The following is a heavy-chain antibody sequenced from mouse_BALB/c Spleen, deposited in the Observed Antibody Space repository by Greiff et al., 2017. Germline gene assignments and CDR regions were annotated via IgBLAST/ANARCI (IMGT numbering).Heavy chain of an antibody. V-gene: IGHV1-7*01. CDR3: ARRDYENAMDD. CDR1: GYTFTSYW. Sequence: VQLQQSGAELAKPGASVKMSCKASGYTFTSYWLHWVKQRPGQGLEWIGYINPSTGYTEYNQKFKDKATLTADKSSSTAYMQLSSLTSEDSAVYYCARRDYENAMDDWGQGTSVTVSS. D-gene: IGHD2-4*01. CDR2: INPSTGYT. J-gene: IGHJ4*01.